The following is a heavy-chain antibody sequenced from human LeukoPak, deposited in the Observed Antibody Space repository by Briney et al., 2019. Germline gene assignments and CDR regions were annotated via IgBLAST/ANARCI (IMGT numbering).Heavy chain of an antibody. J-gene: IGHJ6*03. V-gene: IGHV4-39*01. CDR2: IYYSGST. Sequence: SETLSLTCTVSGGSISSSSYYWGWIRQPPGKGLEWIGSIYYSGSTYYNPSLKSRVTISVDTSKNQFSLKLNSVTAADTAVYYCARAEQYYYDSSGQPYYYYYYMDVWGKGTTVTISS. CDR1: GGSISSSSYY. CDR3: ARAEQYYYDSSGQPYYYYYYMDV. D-gene: IGHD3-22*01.